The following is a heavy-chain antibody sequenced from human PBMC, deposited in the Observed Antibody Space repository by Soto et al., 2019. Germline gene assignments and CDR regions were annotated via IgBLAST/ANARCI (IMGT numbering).Heavy chain of an antibody. CDR3: ARDTIDYQRLLGGDYYYYGMDV. V-gene: IGHV3-30-3*01. D-gene: IGHD2-2*01. CDR2: ISYDGSNK. J-gene: IGHJ6*02. Sequence: GGSMRLSCAASGFSFSSYAMPWVRQAPGKGLEWVAVISYDGSNKYYADSVKGRFTISRDNSKNTLYLQMNSLRAEDTAVYYCARDTIDYQRLLGGDYYYYGMDVWGQGTTVTVSS. CDR1: GFSFSSYA.